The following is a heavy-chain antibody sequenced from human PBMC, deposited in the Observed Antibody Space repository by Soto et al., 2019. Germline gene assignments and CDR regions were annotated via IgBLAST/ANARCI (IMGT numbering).Heavy chain of an antibody. CDR3: ARETTRRGDDY. D-gene: IGHD2-15*01. Sequence: QVQLVQSGAEVKKPGASVKVSCKASGYTFTSYDINWVRQATGQGLEWMGWMNPNSGNTVYAQKCQGSVTMTRNTSTSTAYMEMSSLRSEDTAVYYCARETTRRGDDYWGQGTLVTVSS. CDR1: GYTFTSYD. J-gene: IGHJ4*02. V-gene: IGHV1-8*01. CDR2: MNPNSGNT.